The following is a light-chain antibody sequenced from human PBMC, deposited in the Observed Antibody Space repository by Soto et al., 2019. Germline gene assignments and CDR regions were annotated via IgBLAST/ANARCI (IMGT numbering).Light chain of an antibody. CDR3: QQYDVSPPNT. CDR1: QSFRGL. J-gene: IGKJ5*01. CDR2: DAY. Sequence: EVVLTQSPVTLSLSPGERATLSCSASQSFRGLLAWYQQKPGQAPRLLIYDAYNRATGIPPRFSGSGSGTDFTLTISRLEPEDYAVYYCQQYDVSPPNTFGQGTRLEI. V-gene: IGKV3-11*01.